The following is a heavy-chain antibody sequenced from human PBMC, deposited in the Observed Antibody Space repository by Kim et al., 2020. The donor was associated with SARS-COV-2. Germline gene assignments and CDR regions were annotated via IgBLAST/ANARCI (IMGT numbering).Heavy chain of an antibody. CDR2: IYSGGST. V-gene: IGHV3-66*01. CDR3: ASPGGLGYGSGSYYNPTRAAFDI. D-gene: IGHD3-10*01. J-gene: IGHJ3*02. Sequence: GGSLRLSCAASGFTVSSNYMSWVRQAPGKGLEWVSVIYSGGSTYYADSVKGRFTISRDNSKNTLYLQMNSLRAEDTAVYYCASPGGLGYGSGSYYNPTRAAFDIWGQGTMVTVSS. CDR1: GFTVSSNY.